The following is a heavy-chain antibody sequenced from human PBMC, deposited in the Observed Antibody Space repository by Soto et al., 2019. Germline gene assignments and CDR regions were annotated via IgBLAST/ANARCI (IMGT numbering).Heavy chain of an antibody. CDR2: IYYSGST. D-gene: IGHD3-22*01. CDR3: ASTYYNATSGPFDF. J-gene: IGHJ4*02. Sequence: SSETLSLTCTVSGGSITNVNYYWSWIRQAPGKGLEWIGHIYYSGSTYYNPSLKSRVTISVDTSENQFSLNLNSVTAADTAMYYCASTYYNATSGPFDFWGQGALVTVSS. V-gene: IGHV4-39*07. CDR1: GGSITNVNYY.